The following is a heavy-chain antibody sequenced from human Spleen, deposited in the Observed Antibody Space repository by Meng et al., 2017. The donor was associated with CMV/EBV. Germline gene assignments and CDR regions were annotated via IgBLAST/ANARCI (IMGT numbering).Heavy chain of an antibody. CDR2: ISYDGSNK. D-gene: IGHD3-10*01. V-gene: IGHV3-30-3*01. Sequence: GESLKISCAASGFTFSNYAMHWVRQAPGKGLEWVAVISYDGSNKYYADSVKGRFTISRDNSKNTLYLQMNSLRAEDTAVYYCAKERWFGLTAYYYYGMDVWGQGTTVTVSS. CDR3: AKERWFGLTAYYYYGMDV. CDR1: GFTFSNYA. J-gene: IGHJ6*02.